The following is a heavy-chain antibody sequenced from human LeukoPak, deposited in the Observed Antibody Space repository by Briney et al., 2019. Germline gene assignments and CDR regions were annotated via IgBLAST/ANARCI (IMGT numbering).Heavy chain of an antibody. CDR2: LYHTGAT. V-gene: IGHV4-38-2*02. J-gene: IGHJ4*02. Sequence: PSETLSLTCNLSGYSISSGYYWGWIRQSPGKGLEWIGTLYHTGATYYTPSLKSRLAISLDTSTNRFSLKLTSVTATDTAVYYCASAHYEATGLGYYFKFWGQGTLVTVSS. D-gene: IGHD2-8*02. CDR3: ASAHYEATGLGYYFKF. CDR1: GYSISSGYY.